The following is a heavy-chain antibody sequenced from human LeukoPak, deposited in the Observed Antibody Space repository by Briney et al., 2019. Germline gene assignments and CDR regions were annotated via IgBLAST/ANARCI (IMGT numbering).Heavy chain of an antibody. V-gene: IGHV4-4*02. CDR2: IYHSGST. D-gene: IGHD3-22*01. Sequence: SETLSLTCAVSGGSISSSNWWSWVRQPPGKGLEWIGEIYHSGSTNYNPSLKSRVTISVDKSKNQFSLKLSSVTAADTAVYYCARGGGDYYDSSGYSYFDCWGQGTLVTVSS. CDR3: ARGGGDYYDSSGYSYFDC. CDR1: GGSISSSNW. J-gene: IGHJ4*02.